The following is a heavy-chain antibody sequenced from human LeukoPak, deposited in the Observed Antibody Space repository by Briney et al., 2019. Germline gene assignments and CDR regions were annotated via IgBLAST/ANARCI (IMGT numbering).Heavy chain of an antibody. CDR1: GYTFTSYG. Sequence: GASVKVSCKASGYTFTSYGISWVRQAPGQGLEWMGWISAYNGDTNYAQKLQGRVTMTTDTSTSTAYMELRSLRSDDTVVYYCARANNLNYDFWSGYYYWGQGTLVTVSS. CDR3: ARANNLNYDFWSGYYY. CDR2: ISAYNGDT. J-gene: IGHJ4*02. D-gene: IGHD3-3*01. V-gene: IGHV1-18*01.